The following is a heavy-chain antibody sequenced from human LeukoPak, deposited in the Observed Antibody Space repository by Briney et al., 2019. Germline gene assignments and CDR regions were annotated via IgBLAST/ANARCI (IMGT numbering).Heavy chain of an antibody. D-gene: IGHD6-19*01. CDR3: ARDISGQWLEYYFDY. Sequence: GALRLSCAASGFTFSSYAMHWVRQAPGKGLEWVAVISYDGSNKYYADSVKGRFTISRDNSKNTLYLQMNSLRAEDTALYYCARDISGQWLEYYFDYWGQGTLVTVSS. CDR1: GFTFSSYA. V-gene: IGHV3-30-3*01. CDR2: ISYDGSNK. J-gene: IGHJ4*02.